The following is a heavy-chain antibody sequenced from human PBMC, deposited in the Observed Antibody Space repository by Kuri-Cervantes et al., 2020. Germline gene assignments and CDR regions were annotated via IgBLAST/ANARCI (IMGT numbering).Heavy chain of an antibody. CDR2: IYHSGST. CDR3: ARVRIVVVVAAYFDY. V-gene: IGHV4-38-2*02. CDR1: GGSISSYY. Sequence: SDTLSLTFTVSGGSISSYYWGWIRQPPGKGLGWIGSIYHSGSTYYNPSLKSRVTISVDTSKNQFSLKLSSVTAADTAVYYCARVRIVVVVAAYFDYWGQGTLVTVSS. D-gene: IGHD2-15*01. J-gene: IGHJ4*02.